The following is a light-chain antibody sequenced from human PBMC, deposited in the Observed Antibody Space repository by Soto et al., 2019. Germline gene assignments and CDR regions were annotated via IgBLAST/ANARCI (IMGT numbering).Light chain of an antibody. V-gene: IGLV2-14*01. CDR1: SSDVGGYNY. CDR2: DVS. Sequence: QSALTQPASVSGSPGQSITISCTGTSSDVGGYNYVSWYQQHPGKAPKLMIYDVSNRPSGGSNRFSGSKSGNTASLTISGLQAEDEADYYCSSNTSSSTYVFGTGTKLTVL. CDR3: SSNTSSSTYV. J-gene: IGLJ1*01.